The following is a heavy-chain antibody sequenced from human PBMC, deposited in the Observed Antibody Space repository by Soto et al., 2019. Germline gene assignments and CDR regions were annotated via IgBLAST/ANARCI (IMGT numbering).Heavy chain of an antibody. CDR3: ARNGKAAAGTWGMDV. J-gene: IGHJ6*02. CDR2: IIPIFGTA. D-gene: IGHD6-13*01. V-gene: IGHV1-69*13. Sequence: VXSVKVCFKASGGAFSSYAISWVRQAPGQGLEWMGGIIPIFGTANYAQKFQGRVTITADESTSTAYMELSSLRSEDTAVYYCARNGKAAAGTWGMDVWGQGTTVTVSS. CDR1: GGAFSSYA.